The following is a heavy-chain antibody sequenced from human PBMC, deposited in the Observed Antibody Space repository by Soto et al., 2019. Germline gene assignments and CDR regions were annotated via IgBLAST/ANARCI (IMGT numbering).Heavy chain of an antibody. CDR3: AKDTYYYDRSGYYTFDY. V-gene: IGHV3-30*18. D-gene: IGHD3-22*01. CDR2: IPYDGSNK. Sequence: GGSLRLSCAASGFTFSSYGMHWVRQAPGKGLEWVAVIPYDGSNKNYVDSVKGRFTISRDNSKNTVYLQMDSLRVEDTAVYYCAKDTYYYDRSGYYTFDYWGQGTLVTVSS. CDR1: GFTFSSYG. J-gene: IGHJ4*02.